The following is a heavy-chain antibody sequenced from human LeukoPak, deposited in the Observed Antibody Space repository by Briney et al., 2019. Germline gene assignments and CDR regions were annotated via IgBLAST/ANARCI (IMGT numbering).Heavy chain of an antibody. V-gene: IGHV3-23*01. CDR3: AKALGELSFIVDY. CDR1: GFTFSSYA. J-gene: IGHJ4*02. CDR2: ISGSGGST. D-gene: IGHD3-16*02. Sequence: GRSLRLSCAASGFTFSSYAMHWVRQAPGKGLEWVSGISGSGGSTYYADSVKGRFTISRDNSKNTLYLQVNSLRAEDTAVYYCAKALGELSFIVDYWGQGTLVTVSS.